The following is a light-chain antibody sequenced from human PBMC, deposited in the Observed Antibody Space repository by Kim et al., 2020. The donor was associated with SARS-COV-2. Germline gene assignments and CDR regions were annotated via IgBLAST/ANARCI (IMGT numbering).Light chain of an antibody. J-gene: IGLJ3*02. V-gene: IGLV3-1*01. Sequence: SYELTQPPSLSVSPGQTATITCSGGELGNKYVSWYQQKAGQSPVLVIYHDTRRPSGIPARFSGSNSGNTVTLTISGTQALDEADYYCQTWDSSTGVFGGGTKVTVL. CDR1: ELGNKY. CDR2: HDT. CDR3: QTWDSSTGV.